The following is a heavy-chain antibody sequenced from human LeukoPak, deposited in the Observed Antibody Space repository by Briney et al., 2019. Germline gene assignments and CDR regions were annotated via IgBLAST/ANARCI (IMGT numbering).Heavy chain of an antibody. D-gene: IGHD3-22*01. CDR1: GYTFTSYD. Sequence: ASVKVSCKASGYTFTSYDINWVRQATGQGLEWMGWMNPNSGNTGYAQKFQGRVTMTRNTSISTAYMELSSLGSEDTAVYYCARGTYYYDSSGYYYVDAFDIWGQGTMVTVSS. CDR3: ARGTYYYDSSGYYYVDAFDI. V-gene: IGHV1-8*01. J-gene: IGHJ3*02. CDR2: MNPNSGNT.